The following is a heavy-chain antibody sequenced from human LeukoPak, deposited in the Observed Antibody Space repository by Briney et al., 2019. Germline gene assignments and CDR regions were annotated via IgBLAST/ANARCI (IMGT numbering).Heavy chain of an antibody. CDR1: GFTLSDYY. J-gene: IGHJ4*02. CDR2: ISSSGSAI. Sequence: PGGSLRLSCAASGFTLSDYYMSWIRQAPGKGLEWVSYISSSGSAIYYADSVKGRFTISRDNAKNSLYLQMSSLRVEDTAVYYCARDPRGITALVDYFDYWGQGTLVTVSS. CDR3: ARDPRGITALVDYFDY. D-gene: IGHD5-18*01. V-gene: IGHV3-11*01.